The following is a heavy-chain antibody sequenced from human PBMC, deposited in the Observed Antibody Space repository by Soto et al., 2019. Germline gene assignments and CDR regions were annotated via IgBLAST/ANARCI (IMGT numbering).Heavy chain of an antibody. CDR3: ARVGYGDYTSFDY. V-gene: IGHV4-59*01. CDR1: GGSISSYY. D-gene: IGHD4-17*01. J-gene: IGHJ4*02. CDR2: IYYSGST. Sequence: PSETLSLTCTVSGGSISSYYWSWIRQPPGKGLELIWYIYYSGSTNYNPSLKSRVTISVDTSKNQFSLKLSSVTAADTAVYYCARVGYGDYTSFDYWGQGTLVTVSS.